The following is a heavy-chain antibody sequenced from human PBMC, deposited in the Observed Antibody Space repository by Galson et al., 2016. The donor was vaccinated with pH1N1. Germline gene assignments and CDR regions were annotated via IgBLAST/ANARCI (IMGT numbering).Heavy chain of an antibody. V-gene: IGHV2-70*04. CDR2: IDWDDEK. D-gene: IGHD3-10*01. J-gene: IGHJ6*02. Sequence: PALVKPPQTLKLTCTFSGFSLRTFGVRVSWIRQSPGKALEWLARIDWDDEKFYSPSLKTRLTISKDTSKDKVVRTMTNMDPVDTGTYYCARMGVASGGRYYYGMDVWGQGTTVTVSS. CDR3: ARMGVASGGRYYYGMDV. CDR1: GFSLRTFGVR.